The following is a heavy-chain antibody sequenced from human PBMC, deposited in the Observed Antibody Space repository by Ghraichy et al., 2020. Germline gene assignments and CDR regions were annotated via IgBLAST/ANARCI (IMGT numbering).Heavy chain of an antibody. Sequence: ASLKGSCKASGYTFTGYYMHWVRQAPGQGLEWMGWINPNNDATKYAQKFQGRVTMTRDTSISTAYMELSRLRSDDTAVYYCARQEDGNYFGYWGQGTLVTVSS. CDR1: GYTFTGYY. V-gene: IGHV1-2*02. J-gene: IGHJ4*02. CDR2: INPNNDAT. CDR3: ARQEDGNYFGY.